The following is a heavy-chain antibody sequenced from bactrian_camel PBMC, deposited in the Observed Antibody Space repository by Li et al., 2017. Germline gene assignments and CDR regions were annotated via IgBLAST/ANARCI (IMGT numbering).Heavy chain of an antibody. CDR1: VNSNNLNC. V-gene: IGHV3S68*01. J-gene: IGHJ6*01. D-gene: IGHD4*01. Sequence: HVQLVESGGGLVQAGGSLNLSCAATVNSNNLNCMGWFRQAPGKEREGVASITRIHGGTAYADSVKGRFIISRDNTKNTWYLQMNILKPEDTAMYYCAADLLYGVGYCSAGHQFFDSWGQGTQVTVS. CDR3: AADLLYGVGYCSAGHQFFDS. CDR2: ITRIHGGT.